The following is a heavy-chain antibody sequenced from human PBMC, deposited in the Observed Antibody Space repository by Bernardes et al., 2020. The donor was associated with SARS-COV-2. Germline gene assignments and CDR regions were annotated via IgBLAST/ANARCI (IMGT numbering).Heavy chain of an antibody. CDR3: ARVGRGSYYSQSAFDI. D-gene: IGHD1-26*01. V-gene: IGHV4-59*01. J-gene: IGHJ3*02. CDR2: IYYSWST. CDR1: GGSISRYD. Sequence: SETLSLTCTVSGGSISRYDWSWIRQPPGKGLEWIGYIYYSWSTNYNPSLKSPVTISVDTSKNQFSLKLSSVTAADTAVYYCARVGRGSYYSQSAFDIWGQGTMVTVSS.